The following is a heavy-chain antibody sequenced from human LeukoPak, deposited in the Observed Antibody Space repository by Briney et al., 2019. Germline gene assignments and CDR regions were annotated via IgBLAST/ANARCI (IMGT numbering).Heavy chain of an antibody. CDR3: ARDHHNWNYLLPSNY. CDR1: GYTFTSYG. D-gene: IGHD1-7*01. CDR2: ISAYNGNT. V-gene: IGHV1-18*01. J-gene: IGHJ4*02. Sequence: ASVKVSCKASGYTFTSYGISWVRQAPGQGLEWMGWISAYNGNTNYAQKLQGRVTMTTDTSTSTAYMELRSLRSDDTAVYYCARDHHNWNYLLPSNYWGQGTLVTVSS.